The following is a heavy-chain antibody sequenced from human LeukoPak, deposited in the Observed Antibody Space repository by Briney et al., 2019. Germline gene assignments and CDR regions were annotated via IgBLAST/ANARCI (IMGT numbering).Heavy chain of an antibody. D-gene: IGHD2-21*02. J-gene: IGHJ4*02. CDR3: ARHGHHGDHDY. CDR1: GGSISNSSYY. Sequence: NRSETLSLTCTVSGGSISNSSYYWGWIRQPPGKGLEWIGSIYYSGSTYYNPSLKSRVTISVDTSKNQFSLKLTSVTAADTAVYYCARHGHHGDHDYWGQGTLVTVSS. CDR2: IYYSGST. V-gene: IGHV4-39*01.